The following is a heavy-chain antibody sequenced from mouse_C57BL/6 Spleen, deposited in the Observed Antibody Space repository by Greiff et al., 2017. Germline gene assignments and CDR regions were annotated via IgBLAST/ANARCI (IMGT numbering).Heavy chain of an antibody. CDR3: ARERETADFDY. D-gene: IGHD3-2*01. CDR2: ISYDGSN. CDR1: GYSITSGYY. J-gene: IGHJ2*01. V-gene: IGHV3-6*01. Sequence: LMESGPGLVKPSQSLSLTCSVTGYSITSGYYWNWIRQFPGNKLEWMGYISYDGSNNYNPSLKNRISITRDTSKNQLFLKLNSVTTEDTATYYCARERETADFDYWGQGTTLTVSS.